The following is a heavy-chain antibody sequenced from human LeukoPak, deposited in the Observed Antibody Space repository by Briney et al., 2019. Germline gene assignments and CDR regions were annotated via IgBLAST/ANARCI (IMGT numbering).Heavy chain of an antibody. D-gene: IGHD3-10*01. CDR2: IYPGDSDT. V-gene: IGHV5-51*01. CDR3: ARPSRGALFDY. CDR1: GYSFTNYW. Sequence: GESLKISCKVSGYSFTNYWIGWVRKMPGKGLEWMGIIYPGDSDTKYSPSFQGQVTISADKSISTAYLQWSSLKASDTAIYYCARPSRGALFDYWGQGTLVTVSS. J-gene: IGHJ4*02.